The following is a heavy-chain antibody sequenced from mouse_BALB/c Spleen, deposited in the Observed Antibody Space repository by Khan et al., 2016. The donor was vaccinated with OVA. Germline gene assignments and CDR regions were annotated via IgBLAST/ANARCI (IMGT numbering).Heavy chain of an antibody. CDR2: IDPANGYT. V-gene: IGHV14-3*02. J-gene: IGHJ3*01. CDR1: GFNIKDTY. Sequence: EVQLQQSGAELVKPGASVKLSCTASGFNIKDTYMHWVKQRPEQGLEWIGRIDPANGYTKYDPKFQGKATITADTSSNTAYLHLSSLTSEDTAVYYCARDYWDVFAYWGQGTLVTVSA. CDR3: ARDYWDVFAY. D-gene: IGHD4-1*01.